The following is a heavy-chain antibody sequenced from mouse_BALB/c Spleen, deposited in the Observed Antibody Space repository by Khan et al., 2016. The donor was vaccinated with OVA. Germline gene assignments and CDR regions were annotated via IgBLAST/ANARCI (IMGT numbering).Heavy chain of an antibody. V-gene: IGHV9-4*02. CDR3: ARGGSAYYSNFGGAMEY. Sequence: QIQLVQSGPELKKPGETVRISCKASGYTFTTAGIQWVHQMPGKGLKWIGWINTHSGVPKYAEDFKGRFAFSLEISVNTAYLQITNLKYEDTATXFGARGGSAYYSNFGGAMEYWGQGTSVTVSS. CDR1: GYTFTTAG. CDR2: INTHSGVP. J-gene: IGHJ4*01. D-gene: IGHD2-5*01.